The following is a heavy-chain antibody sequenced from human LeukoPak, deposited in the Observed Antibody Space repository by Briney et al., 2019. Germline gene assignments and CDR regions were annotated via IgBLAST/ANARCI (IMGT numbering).Heavy chain of an antibody. V-gene: IGHV3-23*01. J-gene: IGHJ3*02. Sequence: PGGSLRLSCAASGFTFISHAMSWVRQAPGKGLEWVSAISGSGATTYYADSVKGRFTISRDNSKNTLYLQMDSLRAEDTAVYYCAKDLSAFAFDIWGQGTMVTVSS. D-gene: IGHD1-26*01. CDR1: GFTFISHA. CDR2: ISGSGATT. CDR3: AKDLSAFAFDI.